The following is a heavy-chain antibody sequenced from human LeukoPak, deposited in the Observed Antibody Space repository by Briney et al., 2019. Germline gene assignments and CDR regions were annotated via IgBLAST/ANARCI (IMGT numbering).Heavy chain of an antibody. CDR3: ARVGGSNFYNYGMDV. J-gene: IGHJ6*02. CDR1: DDSMGNYY. D-gene: IGHD4-11*01. CDR2: IYFSGST. V-gene: IGHV4-59*01. Sequence: PSETLSLTCTVSDDSMGNYYWSWIRQSPGKGLEWIGYIYFSGSTNYNPSLKRRVTMSVVTSKNQFSLRLTSVTAADTATYYCARVGGSNFYNYGMDVWGQGTTVIVSS.